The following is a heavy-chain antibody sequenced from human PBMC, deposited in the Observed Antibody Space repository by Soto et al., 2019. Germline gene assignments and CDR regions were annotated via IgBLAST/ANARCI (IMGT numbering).Heavy chain of an antibody. CDR1: GGSISSGDYY. D-gene: IGHD2-15*01. CDR3: ARVRGRLLRFDP. Sequence: PSETLSLTYTVSGGSISSGDYYWSWIRQPPGKGLEWIGYIYYSGSTNYNPSLKSRVTISVDTSKNQFSLKLSSVTAADTAVYYCARVRGRLLRFDPWGQGTLVTVSS. J-gene: IGHJ5*02. CDR2: IYYSGST. V-gene: IGHV4-30-4*01.